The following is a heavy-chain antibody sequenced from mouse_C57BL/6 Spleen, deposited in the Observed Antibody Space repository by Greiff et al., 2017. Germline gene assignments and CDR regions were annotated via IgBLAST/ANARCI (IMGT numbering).Heavy chain of an antibody. CDR2: IYPGDGDT. D-gene: IGHD1-1*01. CDR1: GYAFSSYW. Sequence: VKLVESGAELVKPGASVKISCKASGYAFSSYWMNWVKQRPGKGLEWIGQIYPGDGDTNYNGKFKGKATLTADKSSSTAYMQLSSLTSEDSAVYFCARHYGSSCYYFDYWGQGTTLTVSS. V-gene: IGHV1-80*01. CDR3: ARHYGSSCYYFDY. J-gene: IGHJ2*01.